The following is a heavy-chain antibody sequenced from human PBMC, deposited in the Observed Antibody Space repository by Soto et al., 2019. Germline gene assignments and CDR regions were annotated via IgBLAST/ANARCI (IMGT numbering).Heavy chain of an antibody. CDR2: INSDGSST. D-gene: IGHD6-19*01. J-gene: IGHJ6*02. Sequence: GGSLRLSCAASGFTFSSYWMHWVRQAPGKGLVWVSRINSDGSSTSYADSVKGRFTISRDNAKNTLYLQMNSLRAEGTAVYYCARDKYSSGWYNYYYYGMDVWGQGTTVTVSS. CDR3: ARDKYSSGWYNYYYYGMDV. CDR1: GFTFSSYW. V-gene: IGHV3-74*01.